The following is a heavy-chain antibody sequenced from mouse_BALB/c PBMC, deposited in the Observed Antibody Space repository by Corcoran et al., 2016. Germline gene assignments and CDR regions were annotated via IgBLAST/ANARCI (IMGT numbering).Heavy chain of an antibody. CDR2: INPYNGAT. J-gene: IGHJ3*01. CDR1: GYSFTGYY. D-gene: IGHD2-14*01. V-gene: IGHV1-26*01. CDR3: ARRGNRYDEAWFAY. Sequence: EVQLQQSGPELVKPGASVKISCKASGYSFTGYYMHWVKQSHVKSLEWIGRINPYNGATSYNQNFKDKASLTVDKSSSTAYMELHSLTSEDSAVYYCARRGNRYDEAWFAYWGQGTLVTVSA.